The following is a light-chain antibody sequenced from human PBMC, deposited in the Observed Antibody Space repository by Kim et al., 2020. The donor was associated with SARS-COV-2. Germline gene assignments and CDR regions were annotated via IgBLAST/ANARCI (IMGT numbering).Light chain of an antibody. CDR2: TNN. Sequence: QSVLTQPPSASGTPGQRVIISCSGSSSNIGSNPVNWYQQLPGTAPKLLIYTNNQRPSGVPDRFSGSKSGTSASLAISGLQSEDEADYFCAAWDDSLTGFMVFGEGTQLTVL. CDR1: SSNIGSNP. CDR3: AAWDDSLTGFMV. V-gene: IGLV1-44*01. J-gene: IGLJ3*02.